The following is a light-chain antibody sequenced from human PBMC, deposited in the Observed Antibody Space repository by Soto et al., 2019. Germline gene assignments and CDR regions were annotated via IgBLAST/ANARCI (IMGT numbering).Light chain of an antibody. CDR2: KAS. CDR1: QTISSW. J-gene: IGKJ1*01. V-gene: IGKV1-5*03. CDR3: QHYNSYSEA. Sequence: DIQMTQSPSTLSGSVGDRVTITCRASQTISSWLAWYQQKPGKAPKLLIYKASTLTSGVPSRYSGSGSGTEFTLTISCLQPDDFATYYCQHYNSYSEAFGQGTKVELK.